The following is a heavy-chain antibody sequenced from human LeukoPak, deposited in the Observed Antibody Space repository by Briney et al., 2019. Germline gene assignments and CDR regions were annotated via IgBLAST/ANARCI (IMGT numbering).Heavy chain of an antibody. J-gene: IGHJ4*02. Sequence: PSETLSLTCTVSGGSISSYYWSWVRQPPGKGLEWIGYIYYSGSTNYNPSLKSRVTTSVDTSKNQFSLKLSSVTAEDTAVYYCARAGPPQYADYWGQGTLVTVSS. CDR2: IYYSGST. D-gene: IGHD2-8*01. CDR1: GGSISSYY. V-gene: IGHV4-59*01. CDR3: ARAGPPQYADY.